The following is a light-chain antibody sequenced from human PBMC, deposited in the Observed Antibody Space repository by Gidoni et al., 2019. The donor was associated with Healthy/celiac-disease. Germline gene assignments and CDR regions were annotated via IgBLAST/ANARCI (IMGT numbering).Light chain of an antibody. V-gene: IGLV1-40*01. J-gene: IGLJ2*01. CDR2: GTS. CDR3: QSYDSSLSGSGV. Sequence: QSVLTQPPSVSGAPGQRVTISCTGSSSHIGAGYDVHWYQQLPGTAPKLLIYGTSNRPSGVPDRFSGSKSGTSASLAITGLQAEDEADYYCQSYDSSLSGSGVFGGGTKLTVL. CDR1: SSHIGAGYD.